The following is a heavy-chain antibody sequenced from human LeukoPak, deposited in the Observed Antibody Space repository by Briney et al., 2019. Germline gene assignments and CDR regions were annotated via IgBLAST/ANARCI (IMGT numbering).Heavy chain of an antibody. J-gene: IGHJ6*02. Sequence: ASVKVSCKASGYTFTSYGISWVRQAPGQGLEWMGWISAYNGNTNYAQKLQGRVTMTTDTSTSTAYMELRSLRSDDTAVYYCARVVVPAATGSGMDVWGQGTTVTVSS. CDR2: ISAYNGNT. CDR1: GYTFTSYG. V-gene: IGHV1-18*01. D-gene: IGHD2-2*01. CDR3: ARVVVPAATGSGMDV.